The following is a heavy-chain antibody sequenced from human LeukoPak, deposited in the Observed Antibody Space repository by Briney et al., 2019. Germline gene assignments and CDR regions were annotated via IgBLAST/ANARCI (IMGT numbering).Heavy chain of an antibody. CDR2: ISYDGSNE. J-gene: IGHJ4*02. V-gene: IGHV3-30*04. CDR3: AKSGLSRFDY. Sequence: GGSLRLSCAASRFTFSSFAMHWVRQAPGKGLEWVAVISYDGSNEYYTDSVKGRFTISRDNTKNTLSLQMNSLRAEDTAVYYCAKSGLSRFDYWGQGTLITVSS. D-gene: IGHD4/OR15-4a*01. CDR1: RFTFSSFA.